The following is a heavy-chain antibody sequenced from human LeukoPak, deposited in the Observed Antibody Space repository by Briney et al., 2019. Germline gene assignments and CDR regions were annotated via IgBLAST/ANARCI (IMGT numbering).Heavy chain of an antibody. Sequence: SETLSLTCTVSGGSISCHYWSWIRQPPGKGLEWIGYIYYSGSTNYNPSLKSRVTISVDTSKNQFSLKLSSVTAADTAVYYCARGGYSDYDRPFDYWGQGTLVTVSS. CDR1: GGSISCHY. D-gene: IGHD5-12*01. V-gene: IGHV4-59*11. CDR2: IYYSGST. J-gene: IGHJ4*02. CDR3: ARGGYSDYDRPFDY.